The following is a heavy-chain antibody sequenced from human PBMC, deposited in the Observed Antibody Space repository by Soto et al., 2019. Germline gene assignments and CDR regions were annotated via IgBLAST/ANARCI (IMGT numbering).Heavy chain of an antibody. J-gene: IGHJ4*02. CDR3: ANLEGNTYYDFWSGYRPFDY. CDR2: ISYDGSNK. D-gene: IGHD3-3*01. V-gene: IGHV3-30*18. Sequence: PGGSLRLSCAASGFTFSSYGMHWVRQAPGKGLEWVAVISYDGSNKYYADSVKGRFTISRDNSKNTLYLQMNSLRAEDTAVYYCANLEGNTYYDFWSGYRPFDYWGQGTLVTVSS. CDR1: GFTFSSYG.